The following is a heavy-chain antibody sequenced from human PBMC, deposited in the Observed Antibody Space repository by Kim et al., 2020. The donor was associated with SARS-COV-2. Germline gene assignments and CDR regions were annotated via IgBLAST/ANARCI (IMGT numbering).Heavy chain of an antibody. D-gene: IGHD2-2*01. V-gene: IGHV1-69*13. J-gene: IGHJ6*01. Sequence: SVKVSCKASGGTFRNYAISWVRQARGQGLEWMGGIIPVFGTANYAQKFQGRVTITADESTSTAYMELSRLSSEDTAVYYCASGGGKVPGYHYYAMDVWG. CDR3: ASGGGKVPGYHYYAMDV. CDR1: GGTFRNYA. CDR2: IIPVFGTA.